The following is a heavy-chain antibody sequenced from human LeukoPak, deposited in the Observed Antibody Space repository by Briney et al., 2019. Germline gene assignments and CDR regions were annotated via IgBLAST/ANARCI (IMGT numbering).Heavy chain of an antibody. Sequence: GGPLRLSCAASGFTFDDYAMHWVRQAPGKGLEWVSGISWNSGSIGYADSVKGRFTISRDNAKNSLYLQMNSLRAEDTAVYYCASTLYGMDVWGQGTTVTVSS. CDR2: ISWNSGSI. D-gene: IGHD3-16*01. CDR3: ASTLYGMDV. V-gene: IGHV3-9*01. CDR1: GFTFDDYA. J-gene: IGHJ6*02.